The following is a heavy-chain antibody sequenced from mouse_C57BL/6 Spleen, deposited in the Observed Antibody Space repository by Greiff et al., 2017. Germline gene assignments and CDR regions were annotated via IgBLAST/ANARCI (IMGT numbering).Heavy chain of an antibody. J-gene: IGHJ2*01. CDR2: IDPENGDT. CDR1: GFNLKDDY. D-gene: IGHD4-1*01. CDR3: TTYGPTNSFFDY. V-gene: IGHV14-4*01. Sequence: EVQLQQSGAELVRPGASVKLSCTASGFNLKDDYMHWVKQRPEQGLEWIGWIDPENGDTEYASKFQGKATITADTSSNTAYLQLSSLTSEDTAVYYCTTYGPTNSFFDYWGQGTTLTVSS.